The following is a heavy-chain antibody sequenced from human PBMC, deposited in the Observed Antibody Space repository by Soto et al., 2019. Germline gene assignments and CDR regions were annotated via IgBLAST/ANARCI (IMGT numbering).Heavy chain of an antibody. CDR1: GGSISSYY. J-gene: IGHJ4*02. D-gene: IGHD2-2*01. V-gene: IGHV4-59*12. CDR3: ARGYIVVVPAAPLPPAYFDY. Sequence: SETLSLTCTVSGGSISSYYWSWIRQPPGKGLEWIGYIYYSGSTNYNPSLKSRVTISVDTSKNLFSLKLSSVTAADTAVYYCARGYIVVVPAAPLPPAYFDYWGQGTLVTVSS. CDR2: IYYSGST.